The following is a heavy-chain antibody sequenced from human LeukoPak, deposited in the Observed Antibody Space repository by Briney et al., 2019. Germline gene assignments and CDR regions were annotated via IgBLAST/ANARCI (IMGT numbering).Heavy chain of an antibody. CDR1: GFTFSTYG. V-gene: IGHV3-21*04. CDR3: GKDPNGDYIGAFEM. CDR2: ISSISTYT. J-gene: IGHJ3*02. D-gene: IGHD4-17*01. Sequence: GGSLRLSCAASGFTFSTYGMIWVRQAPGKGPEWVSSISSISTYTHYADAVKGRSTISRDNGKNTLYLEMNSLRVEDTAVYYCGKDPNGDYIGAFEMWGRGTMVTVSP.